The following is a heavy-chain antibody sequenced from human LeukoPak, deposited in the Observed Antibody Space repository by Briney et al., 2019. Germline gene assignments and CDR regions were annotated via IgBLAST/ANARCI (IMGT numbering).Heavy chain of an antibody. J-gene: IGHJ4*02. CDR2: ISGSSGST. CDR1: GFTFSHYA. CDR3: AKVRTGHYFDY. Sequence: PGGSLRLSCAASGFTFSHYALSWVRQAPGKGLQWVSSISGSSGSTYYADSVKGRFTISRDNSNNTLYLKMDSLRAEDTGVYYCAKVRTGHYFDYWGQGTLVTVTS. D-gene: IGHD3/OR15-3a*01. V-gene: IGHV3-23*01.